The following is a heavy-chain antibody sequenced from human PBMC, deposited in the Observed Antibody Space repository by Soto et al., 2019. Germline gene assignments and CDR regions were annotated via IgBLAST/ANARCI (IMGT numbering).Heavy chain of an antibody. CDR3: ARETGSYDYVWGSYRFFWFDP. D-gene: IGHD3-16*02. Sequence: QVQLVQSGAEVKKPGSSVKVSCKASGGTFKNYAISWVRQAPGQGLEWMGGIIPVFGTANYAQKFQGRVTITADESTSTAYMELSSLISGDTALYYCARETGSYDYVWGSYRFFWFDPWGQGTLVIVSS. CDR1: GGTFKNYA. V-gene: IGHV1-69*01. J-gene: IGHJ5*02. CDR2: IIPVFGTA.